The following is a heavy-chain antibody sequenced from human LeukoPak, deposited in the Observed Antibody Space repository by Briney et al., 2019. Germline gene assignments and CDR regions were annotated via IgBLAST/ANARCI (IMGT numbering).Heavy chain of an antibody. CDR3: ARGDTSLQRNDALDI. Sequence: PGGSLRLSCTVSGFTFSSYSMNWVRQAPGKGLEWVSSISLTSNDIYYAASVRGRFIISRDNAKNLLSLQMNSLRAEDTALYYCARGDTSLQRNDALDIWGQGTMVSVSS. D-gene: IGHD2/OR15-2a*01. J-gene: IGHJ3*02. CDR2: ISLTSNDI. V-gene: IGHV3-21*01. CDR1: GFTFSSYS.